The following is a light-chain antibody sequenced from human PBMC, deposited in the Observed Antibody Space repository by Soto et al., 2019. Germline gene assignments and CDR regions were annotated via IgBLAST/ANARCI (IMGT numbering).Light chain of an antibody. CDR1: QNVMSN. Sequence: ELMITQSIATRSVSPVARATLSSRASQNVMSNLAWYQQTPGHSPRLLIYGASSRATGIPARFSGSGSGTDFTLTIRRLETEDFAVYYCQQRRNWPPYINVGKGTQREIK. CDR3: QQRRNWPPYIN. CDR2: GAS. V-gene: IGKV3D-15*01. J-gene: IGKJ5*01.